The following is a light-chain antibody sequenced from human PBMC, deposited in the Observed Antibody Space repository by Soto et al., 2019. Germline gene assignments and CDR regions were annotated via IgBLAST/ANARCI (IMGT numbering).Light chain of an antibody. J-gene: IGKJ4*01. CDR1: RRVSGSC. V-gene: IGKV3-20*01. Sequence: GAVSLSPGERASLSGRASRRVSGSCLAWYQQRAGQGPRLLIYGASSRPTGIPDRFSGGGSGTAFTLTIRRLEPEAFAVYSSQQFRSYPHTFRGGTKV. CDR2: GAS. CDR3: QQFRSYPHT.